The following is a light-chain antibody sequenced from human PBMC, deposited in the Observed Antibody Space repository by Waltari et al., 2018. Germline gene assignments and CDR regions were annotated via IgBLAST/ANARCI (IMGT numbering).Light chain of an antibody. Sequence: NVLTQSPGTLSLSPGERATLSCRASQSVTNNYLAWYQQQPGQAPRLLIYGVSSRATGSPERFSGSGAGTDFTLTIGRLEPEDSAVYFCHLYGSARTFGGGTRVEIK. J-gene: IGKJ4*01. CDR2: GVS. V-gene: IGKV3-20*01. CDR3: HLYGSART. CDR1: QSVTNNY.